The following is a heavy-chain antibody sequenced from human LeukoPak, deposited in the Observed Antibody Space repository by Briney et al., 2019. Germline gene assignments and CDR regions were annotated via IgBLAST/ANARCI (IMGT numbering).Heavy chain of an antibody. CDR1: GFTFSGYG. D-gene: IGHD3-3*01. J-gene: IGHJ4*02. CDR2: IRYDGSNK. Sequence: GGSLRLSCAASGFTFSGYGMHWVRQAPGKGLEWVAFIRYDGSNKYYADSVKGRFTISRDNSKNTLYLQMNSLRAEDTAVYYCAKDFRAYYDFWSGYYDSAYYFDYWGQGTLVTVSS. CDR3: AKDFRAYYDFWSGYYDSAYYFDY. V-gene: IGHV3-30*02.